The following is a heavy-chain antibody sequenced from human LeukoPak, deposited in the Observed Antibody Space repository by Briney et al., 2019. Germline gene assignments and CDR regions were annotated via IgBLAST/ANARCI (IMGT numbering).Heavy chain of an antibody. J-gene: IGHJ4*02. Sequence: SGTLSLTCAVSGGSISSSNWWSWVRQPPGKGQEWIGEIYHSGSTNYNPSLKSRVTISVDKSKNQFSLKLSSVTAADTAVYYCARSGSYYNPHYFDYWGQGTLVTVSS. CDR1: GGSISSSNW. D-gene: IGHD3-10*01. CDR3: ARSGSYYNPHYFDY. CDR2: IYHSGST. V-gene: IGHV4-4*02.